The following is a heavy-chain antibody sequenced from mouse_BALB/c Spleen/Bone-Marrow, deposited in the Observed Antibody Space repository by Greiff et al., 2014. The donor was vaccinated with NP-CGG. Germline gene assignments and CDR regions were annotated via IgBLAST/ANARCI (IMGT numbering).Heavy chain of an antibody. J-gene: IGHJ4*01. CDR1: GFTFSDFY. CDR2: ISYGGSYI. D-gene: IGHD2-14*01. Sequence: DVKLVESGGGLVKPGGSLKLSCAASGFTFSDFYMYWVRQTPEKRLEWVATISYGGSYIYYPDSVKGRFTISRDDAKNNLHLQMSSLKSEDTAMYYCARDRGVQGYAMDYWGQGTSVTVSS. CDR3: ARDRGVQGYAMDY. V-gene: IGHV5-4*02.